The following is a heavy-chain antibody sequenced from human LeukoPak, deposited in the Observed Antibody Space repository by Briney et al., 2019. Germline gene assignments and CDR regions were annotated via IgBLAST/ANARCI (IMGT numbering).Heavy chain of an antibody. CDR1: GYSFTAYY. CDR3: ASWAGGNEPVASFDY. J-gene: IGHJ4*02. Sequence: ASVKVSCKPTGYSFTAYYIFWMRHAPGPGLECMGWINPYNGATKYAQRFQSRVTMTRDTSISTAYMELSRLRSDDTATYYCASWAGGNEPVASFDYWGQGTLVTVSS. CDR2: INPYNGAT. D-gene: IGHD1-14*01. V-gene: IGHV1-2*02.